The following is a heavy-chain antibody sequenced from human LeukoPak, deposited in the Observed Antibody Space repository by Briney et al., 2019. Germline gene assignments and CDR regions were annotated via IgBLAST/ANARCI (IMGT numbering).Heavy chain of an antibody. Sequence: GGSLRLSCAASGFTFTSYAMSWVRQAPGKGLEWVSSTSGSGDNTFYADSVKGRFTISRDNSNNTLYLQMNTLRAEDTAAYHCAKGRNEDGDAALNYWGQGTLVTVSS. V-gene: IGHV3-23*01. J-gene: IGHJ4*02. CDR1: GFTFTSYA. D-gene: IGHD4-17*01. CDR3: AKGRNEDGDAALNY. CDR2: TSGSGDNT.